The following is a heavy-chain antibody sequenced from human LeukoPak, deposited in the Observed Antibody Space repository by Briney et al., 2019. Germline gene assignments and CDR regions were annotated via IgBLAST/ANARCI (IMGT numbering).Heavy chain of an antibody. CDR2: ISYGGSNK. CDR3: ARARGYSYGPWDY. Sequence: GGSLRLSCAASGFTFSSYAMHWVRQAPGKGLEWVAVISYGGSNKYYADSVKGQFTISRDNSKNTLYLQMNSLRAEDTAVYYCARARGYSYGPWDYWGQGALVTVSS. D-gene: IGHD5-18*01. CDR1: GFTFSSYA. J-gene: IGHJ4*02. V-gene: IGHV3-30-3*01.